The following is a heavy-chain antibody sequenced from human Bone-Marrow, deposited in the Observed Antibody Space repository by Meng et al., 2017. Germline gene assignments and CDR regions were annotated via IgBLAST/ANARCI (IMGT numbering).Heavy chain of an antibody. D-gene: IGHD1-1*01. V-gene: IGHV3-48*03. J-gene: IGHJ3*01. CDR3: ARDRTQPRHLETNDGFDF. CDR2: ISNSGRTI. Sequence: GESLKISCLASGFTFETYEMNGVRQAPGKGLEWVAYISNSGRTIYYTGSVKGRFTISRDNARNSLYLQMNNLRAEDTAVYSCARDRTQPRHLETNDGFDFWGQGTMVTVSS. CDR1: GFTFETYE.